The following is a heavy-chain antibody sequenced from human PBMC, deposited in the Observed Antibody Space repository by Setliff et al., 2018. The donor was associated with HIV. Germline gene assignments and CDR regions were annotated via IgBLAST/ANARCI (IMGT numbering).Heavy chain of an antibody. CDR3: ARAPNSPYYSNFWYADH. J-gene: IGHJ5*02. V-gene: IGHV5-51*01. CDR1: GYSFNTYW. Sequence: GESLKISCKTSGYSFNTYWISWVRQMPGKGLEWMAIFYPGDSDTRYSPSFQSQVTVSADKSIGTAYLQWDSLKASDTALYFCARAPNSPYYSNFWYADHWGQGTLVTVSS. D-gene: IGHD3-22*01. CDR2: FYPGDSDT.